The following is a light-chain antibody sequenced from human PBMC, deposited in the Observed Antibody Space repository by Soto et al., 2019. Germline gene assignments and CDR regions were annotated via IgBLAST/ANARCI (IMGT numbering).Light chain of an antibody. CDR2: GAS. CDR3: QQYGSTQT. CDR1: QIVSSIS. J-gene: IGKJ1*01. Sequence: ELLLTQSPGTLSLSPGERATLSCRASQIVSSISSAWYHQKPGQAPRLLIYGASSRAAGIADRLSGSGSGTDFPLTISRLQPEDVALYYCQQYGSTQTSGQGPEL. V-gene: IGKV3-20*01.